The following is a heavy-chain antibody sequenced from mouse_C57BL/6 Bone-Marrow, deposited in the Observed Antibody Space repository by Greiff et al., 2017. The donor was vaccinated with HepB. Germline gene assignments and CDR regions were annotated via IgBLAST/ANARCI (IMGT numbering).Heavy chain of an antibody. CDR1: GFTFSSYG. CDR2: ISSGGSYT. D-gene: IGHD4-1*01. Sequence: EVKLVESGGDLVKPGGSLKLSCAASGFTFSSYGMSWVRQTPDKRLEWVATISSGGSYTYYPDSVKGRFTISRDNAKNTLYLQMSSLKSEDTAMYYCARHNWDTDYFDYWGQGTTLTVSS. J-gene: IGHJ2*01. V-gene: IGHV5-6*01. CDR3: ARHNWDTDYFDY.